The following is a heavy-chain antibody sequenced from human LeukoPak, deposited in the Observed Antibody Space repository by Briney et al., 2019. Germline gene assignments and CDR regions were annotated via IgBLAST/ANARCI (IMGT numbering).Heavy chain of an antibody. CDR3: ARDVVWYETRLSNYMDV. V-gene: IGHV1-69*05. Sequence: SVKVSCKASGGTFSSYAISWVRQAPGQGLEWMGRMIPIFGTANYAQKFQGRVTITTDESTSTAYMELSSLRSEDTAVYYCARDVVWYETRLSNYMDVWGKGTTVTVSS. CDR2: MIPIFGTA. J-gene: IGHJ6*03. CDR1: GGTFSSYA. D-gene: IGHD2-15*01.